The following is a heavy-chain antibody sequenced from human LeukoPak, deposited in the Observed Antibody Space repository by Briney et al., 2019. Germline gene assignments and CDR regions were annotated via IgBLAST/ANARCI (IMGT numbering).Heavy chain of an antibody. Sequence: GGSLRLSCAASGFTLSSYEMSWVRQAPGKGLEWVSAISGSGGSTYYADSVKGRFTISRDNSKNTLYLQMNSLRAEDTAVYYCAKDLVRDTVTNFDYWGQGTLVTVSS. CDR2: ISGSGGST. J-gene: IGHJ4*02. D-gene: IGHD4-17*01. V-gene: IGHV3-23*01. CDR1: GFTLSSYE. CDR3: AKDLVRDTVTNFDY.